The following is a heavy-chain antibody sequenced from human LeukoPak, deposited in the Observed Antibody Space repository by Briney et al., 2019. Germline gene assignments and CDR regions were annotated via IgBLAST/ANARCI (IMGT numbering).Heavy chain of an antibody. CDR1: GYTFTNYW. D-gene: IGHD6-19*01. Sequence: GESLKISCKGSGYTFTNYWIHWVRQMPGKGLEWMGNVYPGDSDTRYSPSFQGQVTISADKSISTAYLQWSSLKASDTAMYYCARHITKYSSGWYDWGQGTLVTVSS. CDR3: ARHITKYSSGWYD. V-gene: IGHV5-51*01. J-gene: IGHJ4*02. CDR2: VYPGDSDT.